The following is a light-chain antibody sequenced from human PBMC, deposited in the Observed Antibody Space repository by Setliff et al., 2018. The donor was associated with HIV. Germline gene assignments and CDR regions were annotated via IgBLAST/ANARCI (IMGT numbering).Light chain of an antibody. CDR1: SFNIGSNT. J-gene: IGLJ2*01. V-gene: IGLV1-44*01. CDR2: RNN. CDR3: AAWDDSLNGVV. Sequence: QSVLTQPPSASGTPGQRVTISCSGSSFNIGSNTVNWYQQLPGTAPKLLIYRNNQRPPGVPDRFSGSKSGTSASLAISGLQSEDEADYYCAAWDDSLNGVVFGGGTKVTVL.